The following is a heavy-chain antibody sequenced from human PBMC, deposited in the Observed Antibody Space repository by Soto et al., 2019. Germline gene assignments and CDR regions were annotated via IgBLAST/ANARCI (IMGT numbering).Heavy chain of an antibody. CDR1: GFTFSDYF. D-gene: IGHD3-22*01. J-gene: IGHJ4*02. CDR3: AREKSGDISGYYIYDY. Sequence: PGGSLRLSCAASGFTFSDYFMTWIRQAPGKGLEWVSYISSSGTTIFYADSVQGRFTISRDNAKKSLYLEINSLRAEDTAVYYCAREKSGDISGYYIYDYWGQGTLVTVSS. V-gene: IGHV3-11*01. CDR2: ISSSGTTI.